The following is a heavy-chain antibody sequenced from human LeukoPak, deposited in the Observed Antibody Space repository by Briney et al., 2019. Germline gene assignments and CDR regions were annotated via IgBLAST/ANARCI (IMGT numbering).Heavy chain of an antibody. CDR1: GFTLSSYA. CDR2: INHSGST. CDR3: ARLQYDFWSGYPYYFDY. J-gene: IGHJ4*02. D-gene: IGHD3-3*01. Sequence: GSLRLSCAASGFTLSSYAMSWVRQAPGKGLEWIGEINHSGSTNYNPSLKSRVTISVDTSKNQFSLKLSSVTAADTAVYYCARLQYDFWSGYPYYFDYWGQGTLVTVSS. V-gene: IGHV4-34*01.